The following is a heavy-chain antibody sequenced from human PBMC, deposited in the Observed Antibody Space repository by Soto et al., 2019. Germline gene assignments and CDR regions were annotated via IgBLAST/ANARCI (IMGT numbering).Heavy chain of an antibody. J-gene: IGHJ3*02. Sequence: EVQLVESGGDLVMPGGSLRVSCTASGFTFSNAWMSWVRQAPGKGLEWVGRIKRKSDGGTTDYAAPVNGRFSISSDDSKIELYLQMNSLKTEDTAVYYFATFDYAAFLNWGQRTMVTLSS. V-gene: IGHV3-15*01. CDR2: IKRKSDGGTT. D-gene: IGHD4-17*01. CDR3: ATFDYAAFLN. CDR1: GFTFSNAW.